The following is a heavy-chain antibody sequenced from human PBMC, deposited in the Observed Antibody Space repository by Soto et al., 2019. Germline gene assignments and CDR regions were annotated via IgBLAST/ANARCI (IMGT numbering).Heavy chain of an antibody. Sequence: QVQLVQSGAEVKKPGSSVKVSCKASGGTFSSYAISWVRQAPGQGLEWMGGIIPIFGTANYAQKVQGRVTITADESTSTAYMELSSLRSEDTAVYYCARDRCSGGSCYYSFQHWGQGTLVTVSS. CDR2: IIPIFGTA. V-gene: IGHV1-69*01. CDR1: GGTFSSYA. J-gene: IGHJ1*01. D-gene: IGHD2-15*01. CDR3: ARDRCSGGSCYYSFQH.